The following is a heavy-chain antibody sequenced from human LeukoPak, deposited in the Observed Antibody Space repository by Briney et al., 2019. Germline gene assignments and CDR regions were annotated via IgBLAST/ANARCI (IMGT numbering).Heavy chain of an antibody. CDR3: ARGYFREDYFDY. J-gene: IGHJ4*02. Sequence: GGSLRLSCAASGFTFSSYSMNWVRQAPGKGLEWVSSISSSSSYIYYADSVKGRFTISRDNAKNSLYLQMNSLRAEDTAVYYCARGYFREDYFDYWGQETLVTVSS. D-gene: IGHD3-9*01. V-gene: IGHV3-21*01. CDR2: ISSSSSYI. CDR1: GFTFSSYS.